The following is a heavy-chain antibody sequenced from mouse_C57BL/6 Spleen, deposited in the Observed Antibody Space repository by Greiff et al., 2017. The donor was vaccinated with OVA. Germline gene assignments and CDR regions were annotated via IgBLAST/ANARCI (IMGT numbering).Heavy chain of an antibody. Sequence: QVQLQQSGAELVRPGTSVKVSCKASGYAFTNYLIEWVKQRPGQGLEWIGVINPGSGGTNYNEKFKGKATLTADKSSSTAYMQLSSLTSEDSAVYFSARGENYDSDCWSKGATLTNSS. V-gene: IGHV1-54*01. J-gene: IGHJ2*01. CDR3: ARGENYDSDC. CDR1: GYAFTNYL. D-gene: IGHD2-4*01. CDR2: INPGSGGT.